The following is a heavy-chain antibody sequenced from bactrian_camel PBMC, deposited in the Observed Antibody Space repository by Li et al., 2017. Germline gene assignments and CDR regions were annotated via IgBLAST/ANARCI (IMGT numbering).Heavy chain of an antibody. CDR3: ATGQCNGAHCPMGVGPY. V-gene: IGHV3S1*01. CDR2: INRSGGTT. D-gene: IGHD3*01. J-gene: IGHJ4*01. CDR1: GFTFSTYW. Sequence: HVQLVESGGGLVQPGGSLRLSCAASGFTFSTYWMYWVRQAPGKGLEWVSTINRSGGTTYYPDPVKGRFSVSRDNPKNTLYLQMSNLKSQHTAVYYCATGQCNGAHCPMGVGPYWGQGTQVTVS.